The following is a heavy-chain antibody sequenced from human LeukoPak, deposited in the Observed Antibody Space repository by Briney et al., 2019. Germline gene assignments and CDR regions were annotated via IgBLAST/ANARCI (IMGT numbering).Heavy chain of an antibody. D-gene: IGHD6-19*01. CDR1: GFTLIDYN. CDR3: ARGAAVALEL. J-gene: IGHJ4*02. V-gene: IGHV3-30*02. Sequence: GGCLRLSCGASGFTLIDYNMHWVRQAPGKGLEYVAFIQFDGTTEYYTDSVKGRFTMSRDKSKNTLYLQMNSLRGGDTAVYYCARGAAVALELWGQGTLVTVSS. CDR2: IQFDGTTE.